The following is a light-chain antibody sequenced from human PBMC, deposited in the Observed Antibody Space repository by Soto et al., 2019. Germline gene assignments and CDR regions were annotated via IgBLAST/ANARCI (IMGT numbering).Light chain of an antibody. CDR1: QSVSSN. CDR3: YQYGSTPPT. V-gene: IGKV3-15*01. Sequence: EIVMTQSPATLSVSPGERATLSCRASQSVSSNLAWYQQKPGQAPRLLIYGASTRATGIPARFSGSGSGTEFTLTISSLQSEDFVVFYCYQYGSTPPTFGQGTKVDIK. J-gene: IGKJ1*01. CDR2: GAS.